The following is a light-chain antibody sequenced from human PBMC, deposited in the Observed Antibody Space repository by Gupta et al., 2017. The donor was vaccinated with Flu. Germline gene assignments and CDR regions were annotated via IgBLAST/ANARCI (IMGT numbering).Light chain of an antibody. CDR1: ALPKKY. J-gene: IGLJ3*02. Sequence: SYELTPLPSVSVSPGQTARITCSGDALPKKYAYWYQQKSGQAPVLVIYEDTKRPSGIPTRFSGASSGTMASLTISEAQVEDEADYYCVSTDSSGNHRVFGGGTKLTVL. CDR3: VSTDSSGNHRV. CDR2: EDT. V-gene: IGLV3-10*01.